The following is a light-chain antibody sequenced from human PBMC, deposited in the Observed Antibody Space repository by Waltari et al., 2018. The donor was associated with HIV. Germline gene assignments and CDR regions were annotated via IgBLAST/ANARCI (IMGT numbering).Light chain of an antibody. CDR2: GNN. Sequence: QAVLTQPPSVSAAPGQKVTISCSGSSSNIGHNYVSWYQQFPGKAPKVLSYGNNKRPPGVPDRVSGSRSGTSATLGVAGRQTGDEADYYCGTWDTSLSAGVFGGGTKLTVL. CDR1: SSNIGHNY. J-gene: IGLJ3*02. V-gene: IGLV1-51*01. CDR3: GTWDTSLSAGV.